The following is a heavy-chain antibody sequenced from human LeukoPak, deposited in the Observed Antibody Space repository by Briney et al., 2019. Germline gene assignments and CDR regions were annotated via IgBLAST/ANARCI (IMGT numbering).Heavy chain of an antibody. CDR3: ASKVGATLYWFDP. J-gene: IGHJ5*02. Sequence: SVTLSLTCAVSGGSFSGYYWSWIRQPPGKGLEWIGEINHSGSTNYNPSLKSRVTISVDTSKNQFSLKLSSVTAADTAVYYCASKVGATLYWFDPWGQGTLVTVSS. D-gene: IGHD1-26*01. CDR1: GGSFSGYY. CDR2: INHSGST. V-gene: IGHV4-34*01.